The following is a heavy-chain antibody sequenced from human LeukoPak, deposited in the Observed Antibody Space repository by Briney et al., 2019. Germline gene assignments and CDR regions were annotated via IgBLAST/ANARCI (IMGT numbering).Heavy chain of an antibody. J-gene: IGHJ4*02. D-gene: IGHD3-16*01. CDR2: IYYSGNT. CDR1: GGSISSYY. CDR3: ARDLGFGYFDY. Sequence: SETLSLTCTVSGGSISSYYWSWIRQPPGKGQEWIGDIYYSGNTNYNPSLKSRVTISVDTSKNQSSLKLSSVTAADTAVYYCARDLGFGYFDYWGQGTLVTVSS. V-gene: IGHV4-59*01.